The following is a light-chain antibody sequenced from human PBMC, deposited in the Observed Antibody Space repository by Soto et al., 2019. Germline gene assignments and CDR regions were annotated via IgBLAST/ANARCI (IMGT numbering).Light chain of an antibody. CDR1: QGISNY. V-gene: IGKV1-27*01. Sequence: DIPMTQSPSSLSASVGDRVTITCRASQGISNYLAWYQQKPGKVPELLIYDASTLQSRVPSRFSGSGSGTDFTLTISSLQPEDVATYYCQKYNSAPRTFGGGTKVEIK. J-gene: IGKJ4*01. CDR2: DAS. CDR3: QKYNSAPRT.